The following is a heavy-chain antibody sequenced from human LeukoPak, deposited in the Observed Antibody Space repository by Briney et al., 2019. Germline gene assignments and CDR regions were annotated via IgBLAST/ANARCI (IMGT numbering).Heavy chain of an antibody. D-gene: IGHD1-26*01. J-gene: IGHJ4*02. Sequence: SETLSLTCTVSGGSISSYYWSWIRQPAGKGLEWIGRIYTSGSTNYNPSLKSRVTVSLDTSKNQLSLFLTSVTAADTAMYYCARSFSGSYYFEYWGQGTLVTVSS. CDR1: GGSISSYY. V-gene: IGHV4-4*07. CDR2: IYTSGST. CDR3: ARSFSGSYYFEY.